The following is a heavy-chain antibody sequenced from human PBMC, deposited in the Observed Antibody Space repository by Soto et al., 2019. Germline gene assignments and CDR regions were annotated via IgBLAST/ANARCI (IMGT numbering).Heavy chain of an antibody. D-gene: IGHD1-7*01. V-gene: IGHV1-3*01. Sequence: GASVKVSCKASGYTFTSYAMHWVRQAPGQRLEWMGWINAGNGNTKYSQKFQGRVTITRDTSTSTAYMELRSLRSDDTAVYYCARVLSNFWELNWFDPWGQGTLVTVSS. J-gene: IGHJ5*02. CDR3: ARVLSNFWELNWFDP. CDR2: INAGNGNT. CDR1: GYTFTSYA.